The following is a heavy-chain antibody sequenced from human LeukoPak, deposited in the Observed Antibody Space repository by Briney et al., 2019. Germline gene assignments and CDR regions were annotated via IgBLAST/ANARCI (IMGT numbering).Heavy chain of an antibody. D-gene: IGHD3-10*01. CDR2: ISYSGST. CDR1: GGSITSRNYY. CDR3: ASPTEYLHGSGSSN. Sequence: PSETLSLTCTVSGGSITSRNYYWGWIRQPPGKGLEWIGSISYSGSTYYNPSLKSRVTISVDTSKNQFSLRMTSVTVADTAVYYCASPTEYLHGSGSSNWGQGTLVTVSS. V-gene: IGHV4-39*01. J-gene: IGHJ4*02.